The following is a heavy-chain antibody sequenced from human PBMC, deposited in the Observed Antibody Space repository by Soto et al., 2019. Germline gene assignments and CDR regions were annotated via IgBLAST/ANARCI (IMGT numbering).Heavy chain of an antibody. V-gene: IGHV3-15*07. CDR1: GFTFSNAW. CDR3: TSTKLRFLETTDAFDI. D-gene: IGHD3-3*01. Sequence: VQLVESGGGLVKPGGSLRLSCAASGFTFSNAWMNWVRQAPGKGLEWVGRIKSKTDGGTTDYAAPVKGRFTISRDDSKNTLYLQMNSLKTEDTAVYYCTSTKLRFLETTDAFDIWGQGTMVTVSS. J-gene: IGHJ3*02. CDR2: IKSKTDGGTT.